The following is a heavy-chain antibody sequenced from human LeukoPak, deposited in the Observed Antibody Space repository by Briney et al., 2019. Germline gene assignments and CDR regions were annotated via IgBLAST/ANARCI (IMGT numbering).Heavy chain of an antibody. CDR2: TSYDESNK. CDR3: ARVVVSSSSDYFDY. V-gene: IGHV3-30*04. D-gene: IGHD6-6*01. J-gene: IGHJ4*02. CDR1: GFTFSNYA. Sequence: GGSLRLSCAASGFTFSNYAMHWVRQAPGKGLEWVAVTSYDESNKYYADSVKDRFTISRDNSKKTLYLQMNSLRGEDTAVYYCARVVVSSSSDYFDYWGQGTLVIVSS.